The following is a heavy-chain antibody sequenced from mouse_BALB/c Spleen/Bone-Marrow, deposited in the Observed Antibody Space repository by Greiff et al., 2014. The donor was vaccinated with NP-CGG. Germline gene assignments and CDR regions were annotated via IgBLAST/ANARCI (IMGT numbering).Heavy chain of an antibody. J-gene: IGHJ1*01. CDR3: AREKIYGNYLWYFDV. CDR2: IHPNSGNT. Sequence: QVQLQQSGSVLVRPGASVKLSCKASGYTFTSSWMHWAEQRPGQGLEGIGEIHPNSGNTNYNEKFKGKATLTVDTSSSTAYVDLSSLTSEDSAVYYCAREKIYGNYLWYFDVWGAGTTVTVSS. V-gene: IGHV1S130*01. D-gene: IGHD2-1*01. CDR1: GYTFTSSW.